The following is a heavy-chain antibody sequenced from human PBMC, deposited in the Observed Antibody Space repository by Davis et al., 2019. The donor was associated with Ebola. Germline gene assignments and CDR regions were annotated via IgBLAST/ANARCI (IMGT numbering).Heavy chain of an antibody. CDR1: GYSFTNYW. J-gene: IGHJ6*02. V-gene: IGHV5-51*01. CDR2: IFSGDSDT. CDR3: AGQGYYYYGMDV. Sequence: GESLKISCKGSGYSFTNYWIAWVRQMAGKGPEWMGIIFSGDSDTRYSPSFEGQVTISADKSISTAYLQWSSLKASDTAMYYCAGQGYYYYGMDVWGQGTTVTVSS.